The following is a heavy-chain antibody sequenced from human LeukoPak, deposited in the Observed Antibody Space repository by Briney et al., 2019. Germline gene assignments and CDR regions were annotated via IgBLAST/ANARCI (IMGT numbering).Heavy chain of an antibody. CDR3: ARGARAIVLGGLRL. Sequence: GGSLRLSCAASGFTFSSYAMSWVRQAPGKGLEWVSAISGSGGSTYYADSVKGRFTISRDNSKNTLYLQMNSLRAEDTAVYYCARGARAIVLGGLRLWGQGTLVTVPS. D-gene: IGHD5-12*01. CDR1: GFTFSSYA. CDR2: ISGSGGST. J-gene: IGHJ4*02. V-gene: IGHV3-23*01.